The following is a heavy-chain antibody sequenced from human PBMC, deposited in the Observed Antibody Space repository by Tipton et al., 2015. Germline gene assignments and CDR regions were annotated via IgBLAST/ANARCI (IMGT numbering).Heavy chain of an antibody. CDR3: ARDSFGYYSFDS. Sequence: TLSLTCTVSSDSISKYYWSWIRQPPGKELEWIGYIQYSGSTNYNPSLKSRVTLSVDMFKDQFSLKLISVTAADTAVYHCARDSFGYYSFDSWGPGTLVTVSS. V-gene: IGHV4-59*01. J-gene: IGHJ4*02. CDR2: IQYSGST. D-gene: IGHD5-18*01. CDR1: SDSISKYY.